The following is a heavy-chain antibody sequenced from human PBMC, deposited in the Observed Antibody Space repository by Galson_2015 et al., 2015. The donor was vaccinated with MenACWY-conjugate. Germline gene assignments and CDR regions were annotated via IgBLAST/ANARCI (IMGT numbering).Heavy chain of an antibody. Sequence: TLSLTCTVSDDSIRSGDYFWNWIRQHPEKGLEWIGYISYRGTSQYNPSLKSRISISLDTSKNQFSLKLRSVSAADTAVYYCARDLRGASFFDLWGRGTLVTVSS. CDR1: DDSIRSGDYF. CDR3: ARDLRGASFFDL. J-gene: IGHJ2*01. V-gene: IGHV4-31*03. CDR2: ISYRGTS. D-gene: IGHD1-26*01.